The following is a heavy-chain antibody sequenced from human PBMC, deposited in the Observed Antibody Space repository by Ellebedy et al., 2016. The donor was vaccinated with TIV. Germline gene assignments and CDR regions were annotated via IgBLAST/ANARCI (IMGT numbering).Heavy chain of an antibody. D-gene: IGHD5-18*01. CDR3: ARASSCGYSYGLCNYYYYGMDV. J-gene: IGHJ6*02. CDR2: IWYDGSNK. CDR1: GFTFSSYG. Sequence: PGGSLRLSCAASGFTFSSYGMHWVRQAPGKGLEWVAVIWYDGSNKYYADSVKGRFTISRDNSKNTLYLQMNSLRAEDTAVYYCARASSCGYSYGLCNYYYYGMDVWGQGTTVTVSS. V-gene: IGHV3-33*01.